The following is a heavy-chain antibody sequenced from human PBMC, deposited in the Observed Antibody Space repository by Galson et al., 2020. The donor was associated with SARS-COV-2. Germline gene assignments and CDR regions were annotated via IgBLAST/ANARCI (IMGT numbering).Heavy chain of an antibody. CDR3: ARLYFFGPLFAY. D-gene: IGHD3-3*01. Sequence: SETLSLTCTVSGDSISSGTYHWAWIRQPPGKGLEWIGSFYYRGSTYYNPSLKSRITISGDTSKNQFSLHLSSVTAADTAVYYCARLYFFGPLFAYWGQGALVPVSS. CDR2: FYYRGST. J-gene: IGHJ4*02. V-gene: IGHV4-39*07. CDR1: GDSISSGTYH.